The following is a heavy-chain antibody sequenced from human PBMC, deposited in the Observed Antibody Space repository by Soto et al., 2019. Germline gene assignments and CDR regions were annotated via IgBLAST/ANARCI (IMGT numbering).Heavy chain of an antibody. J-gene: IGHJ4*02. D-gene: IGHD3-10*01. CDR2: IIPILRMA. CDR3: ATSYGSGSAHFDC. V-gene: IGHV1-69*02. Sequence: QVQLVHSGAEVKMPGSSVKVSCTASGGTFTSYTFSWVRQVPGQGLEGMGRIIPILRMADFAQKFQGSVTINADESTSTVYMKLSSLRSEDTAVYYCATSYGSGSAHFDCWGQGTLVTVS. CDR1: GGTFTSYT.